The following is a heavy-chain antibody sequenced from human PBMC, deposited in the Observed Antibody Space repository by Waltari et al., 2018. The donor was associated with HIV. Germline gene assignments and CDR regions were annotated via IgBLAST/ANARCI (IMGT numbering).Heavy chain of an antibody. J-gene: IGHJ4*02. Sequence: QVQLVQSGAEVKKPGASVKVSCKASGYTFTSYGISWVRQAPGQGLEWMGWSGADNGNTNYAQKLQGRVTMTTDTSTSTAYMELRSLRSDDTAVYYCARDKTTYYYGSGVSYWGQGTLVTVSS. V-gene: IGHV1-18*01. CDR3: ARDKTTYYYGSGVSY. CDR2: SGADNGNT. D-gene: IGHD3-10*01. CDR1: GYTFTSYG.